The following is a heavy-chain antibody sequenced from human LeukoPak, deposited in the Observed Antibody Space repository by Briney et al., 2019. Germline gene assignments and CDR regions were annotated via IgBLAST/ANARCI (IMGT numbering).Heavy chain of an antibody. CDR1: GGSISSSSYY. D-gene: IGHD6-13*01. CDR2: IYYSGST. J-gene: IGHJ2*01. Sequence: SETLSLTCTVSGGSISSSSYYWGWIRQPPGKGLEWIGSIYYSGSTYYNPSLKSRVTMSVDTSKNQFSLKLSSVTAADTAVYYCARDRGQQLVKGPPFTDWYFDLWGRGTRVTVSS. V-gene: IGHV4-39*07. CDR3: ARDRGQQLVKGPPFTDWYFDL.